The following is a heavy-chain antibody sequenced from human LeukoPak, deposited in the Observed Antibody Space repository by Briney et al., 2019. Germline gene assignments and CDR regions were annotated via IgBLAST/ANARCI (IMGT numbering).Heavy chain of an antibody. Sequence: PSQTLSLTCAVSGGSISSGGYSWSWIRQPPGKGLEWIGYIYHSGSTYYNPSLKSRVTISVDRSKNQFSLKLSSVTAADTAVYYCARSPAHYFSGGSCDTHFDYWGQGTLVTVSS. V-gene: IGHV4-30-2*01. J-gene: IGHJ4*02. CDR3: ARSPAHYFSGGSCDTHFDY. CDR2: IYHSGST. CDR1: GGSISSGGYS. D-gene: IGHD2-15*01.